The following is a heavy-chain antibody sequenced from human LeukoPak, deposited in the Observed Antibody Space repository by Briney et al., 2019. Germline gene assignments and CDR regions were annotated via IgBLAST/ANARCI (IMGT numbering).Heavy chain of an antibody. V-gene: IGHV4-61*02. D-gene: IGHD3-10*01. J-gene: IGHJ4*02. CDR2: SYTSGST. CDR3: ARVPVYYYGSGSAFDY. Sequence: PSETLSLTCTVSGGSISSGSYYWSWIRQPAGKGLEWIGRSYTSGSTNYNPALKSRVTISVDTSKNQFSLKLSSVTAADTAVYYCARVPVYYYGSGSAFDYWGQGTLVTVSS. CDR1: GGSISSGSYY.